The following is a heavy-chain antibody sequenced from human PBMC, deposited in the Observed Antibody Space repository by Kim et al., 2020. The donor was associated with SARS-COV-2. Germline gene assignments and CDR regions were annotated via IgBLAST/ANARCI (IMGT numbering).Heavy chain of an antibody. J-gene: IGHJ4*02. Sequence: SETLSLTCTVSGGSISASDHNWHRHRQSPGRGLVWNAYIYHSGSATHNPTLKSPVTMFVDTSTIRLTLKVASAPAADTAVYLCAGSYGSSHVWGQGTLIT. CDR2: IYHSGSA. CDR1: GGSISASDHN. D-gene: IGHD1-26*01. V-gene: IGHV4-39*01. CDR3: AGSYGSSHV.